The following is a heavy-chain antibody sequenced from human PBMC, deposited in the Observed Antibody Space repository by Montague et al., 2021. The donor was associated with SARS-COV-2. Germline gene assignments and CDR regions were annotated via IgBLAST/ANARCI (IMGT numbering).Heavy chain of an antibody. Sequence: TLSLTCAVYGGSFSGYYWSWIRQPPGKGLEWIGEINHSRSTNYNPSLKSRVTISVDTSKNQFSLKLSSVTAADTAVYYCAREGVGATTNDAFDIWGQGTMVTVSS. CDR2: INHSRST. J-gene: IGHJ3*02. D-gene: IGHD1-26*01. CDR3: AREGVGATTNDAFDI. V-gene: IGHV4-34*01. CDR1: GGSFSGYY.